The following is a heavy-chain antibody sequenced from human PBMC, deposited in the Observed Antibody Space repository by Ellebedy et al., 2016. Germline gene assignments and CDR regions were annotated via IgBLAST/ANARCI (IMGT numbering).Heavy chain of an antibody. CDR3: ARRGPKSYNWNDLAPDYYYYYMDV. V-gene: IGHV1-8*01. CDR2: MNPNSGNT. J-gene: IGHJ6*03. CDR1: GYTFTSYD. Sequence: ASVKVSCXASGYTFTSYDINWVRQATGQGLEWMGWMNPNSGNTGYAQKFQGRVTMTRNTSISTAYMELSSLRSEDTAVYYCARRGPKSYNWNDLAPDYYYYYMDVWGKGTTVTVSS. D-gene: IGHD1-1*01.